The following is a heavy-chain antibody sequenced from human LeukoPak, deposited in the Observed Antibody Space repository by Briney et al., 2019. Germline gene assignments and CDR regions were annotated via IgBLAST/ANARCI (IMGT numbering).Heavy chain of an antibody. J-gene: IGHJ4*01. Sequence: GGSLRLSCAASGFTSSNYGMHWVRQAPGKGLEWVAVIWYDGSNEYYADSVKGRFTISRDNSKNTLYLQMNGLRAEDTAVYYCARELPPVVKYYFDSWGHGTLVTVSS. CDR2: IWYDGSNE. V-gene: IGHV3-33*01. CDR3: ARELPPVVKYYFDS. CDR1: GFTSSNYG. D-gene: IGHD3-22*01.